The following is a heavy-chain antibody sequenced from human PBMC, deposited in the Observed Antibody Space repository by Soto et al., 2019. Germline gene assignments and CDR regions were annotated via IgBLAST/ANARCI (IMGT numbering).Heavy chain of an antibody. CDR3: ARVEDIVVVVAANWFDP. J-gene: IGHJ5*02. D-gene: IGHD2-15*01. Sequence: ASVKVSCKASGYTFTSYGLSWVRQAPGQGLEWMGWISAYNGNTNYAQKLQGRVTMTTDTSTSTAYMELRSLRSDDTAVYYCARVEDIVVVVAANWFDPWGQGTLVPSPQ. CDR2: ISAYNGNT. V-gene: IGHV1-18*01. CDR1: GYTFTSYG.